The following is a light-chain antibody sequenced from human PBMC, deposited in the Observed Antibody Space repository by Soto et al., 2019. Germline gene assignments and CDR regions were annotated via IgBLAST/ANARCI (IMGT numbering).Light chain of an antibody. CDR2: DAY. CDR1: QSFRGL. V-gene: IGKV3-11*01. J-gene: IGKJ1*01. CDR3: QQYGSLSWT. Sequence: EVVLTQSPVTLSLSPGERATLSCRASQSFRGLLAWYQQKPGQAPRLLIYDAYNRATGIPPRFSGSGSRKDFTLTISRLEPADFAVYHCQQYGSLSWTFGQGTKV.